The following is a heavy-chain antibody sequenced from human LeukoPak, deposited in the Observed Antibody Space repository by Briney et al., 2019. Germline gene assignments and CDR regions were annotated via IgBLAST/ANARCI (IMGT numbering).Heavy chain of an antibody. J-gene: IGHJ6*03. CDR1: GFTFSSYS. V-gene: IGHV3-21*01. CDR2: ISSSSSYI. D-gene: IGHD2-15*01. CDR3: ARDVQYCSGGSCYELNPYYYYYYMDV. Sequence: GGSLRLSCAASGFTFSSYSMNWVRQAPGKGLEWVSSISSSSSYIYYADSVKGRFTISRDNAKNSLYLQMNSLRAEDTAVYYCARDVQYCSGGSCYELNPYYYYYYMDVWGKGTTVTVSS.